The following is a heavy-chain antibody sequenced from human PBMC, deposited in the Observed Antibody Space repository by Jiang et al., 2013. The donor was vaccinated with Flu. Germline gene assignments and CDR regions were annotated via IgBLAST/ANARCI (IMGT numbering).Heavy chain of an antibody. CDR3: ARLFCTNAICSTRDSTYYYYMDV. D-gene: IGHD2-8*01. J-gene: IGHJ6*03. CDR2: IYYSGST. CDR1: GGSISRGDYF. Sequence: GPGLVKPSQTLSLTCTVSGGSISRGDYFWSWIRQPPGKGLEWIGYIYYSGSTYYNPSLKSRVTISVATSQSQFSLTLSSVTAADTAVYYCARLFCTNAICSTRDSTYYYYMDVWGKGTTVTVSS. V-gene: IGHV4-30-4*01.